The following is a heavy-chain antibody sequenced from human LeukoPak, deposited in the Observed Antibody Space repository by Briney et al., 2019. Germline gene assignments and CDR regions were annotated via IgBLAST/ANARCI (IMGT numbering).Heavy chain of an antibody. V-gene: IGHV3-53*01. CDR1: GFTVSSNS. CDR2: IYSGCNT. CDR3: ARRDGEYSHPYDY. Sequence: SLRPSCTVSGFTVSSNSMSCVREAPGKRLEWVSFIYSGCNTHYSDSVKARFTISRENSKNTLYLQMNSLRAEEKAVYYCARRDGEYSHPYDYWGQGTLVTVSS. D-gene: IGHD2/OR15-2a*01. J-gene: IGHJ4*02.